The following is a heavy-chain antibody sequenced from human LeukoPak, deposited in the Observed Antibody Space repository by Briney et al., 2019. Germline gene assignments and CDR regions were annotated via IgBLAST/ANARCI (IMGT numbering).Heavy chain of an antibody. CDR1: EYTFTGYF. V-gene: IGHV1-2*02. Sequence: ASVKVSCKASEYTFTGYFIHWVRQAPGQGLEWMGWISPNSGDTNYAQKFQGRATMTRDTSISTAYMELSRLRSDDTAVYYCARLLYTGSYYNFDYWGQGTLVTVSS. D-gene: IGHD1-26*01. CDR3: ARLLYTGSYYNFDY. CDR2: ISPNSGDT. J-gene: IGHJ4*02.